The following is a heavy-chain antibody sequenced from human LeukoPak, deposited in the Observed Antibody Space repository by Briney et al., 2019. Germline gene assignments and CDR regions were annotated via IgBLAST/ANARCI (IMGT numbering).Heavy chain of an antibody. CDR1: GFIFSNFG. V-gene: IGHV3-30*02. J-gene: IGHJ5*02. CDR2: IRYDKSNE. D-gene: IGHD5-24*01. Sequence: WGSLRLSCTVSGFIFSNFGMHWVRQAPGKGLEWLAYIRYDKSNEYYADFVKGRFTISRDNSKNVLYLQMNSLRPEDTALYFCARDYSSGYHSDGPRFDPWGQGTLVTVSS. CDR3: ARDYSSGYHSDGPRFDP.